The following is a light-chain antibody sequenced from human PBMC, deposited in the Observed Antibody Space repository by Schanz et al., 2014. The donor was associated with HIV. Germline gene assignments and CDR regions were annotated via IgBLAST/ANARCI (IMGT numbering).Light chain of an antibody. V-gene: IGKV1-33*01. J-gene: IGKJ3*01. Sequence: IQMTQSPSSLSASVGDRVTITCRASQDIRYSLDWYQQKPGKAPKVLIYDASNLETGVPSRFSGRRSGRDFIFTISSLQPEDIATYFCLQYDSLPFTFGPGTKVNIK. CDR1: QDIRYS. CDR2: DAS. CDR3: LQYDSLPFT.